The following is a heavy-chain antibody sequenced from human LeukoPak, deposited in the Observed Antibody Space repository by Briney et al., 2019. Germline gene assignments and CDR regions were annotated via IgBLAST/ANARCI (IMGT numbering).Heavy chain of an antibody. CDR1: GFSFSRDW. J-gene: IGHJ5*02. Sequence: PGGSLRLSCAASGFSFSRDWMSWVRQPQGKGLEWVANIRDDGNEKYYADSVKGRFIISRDNARSSLRLQMSSLRVEDTAVYYCAGDGPGYKDLDLWGQGTLVTVSS. CDR3: AGDGPGYKDLDL. CDR2: IRDDGNEK. D-gene: IGHD2-15*01. V-gene: IGHV3-7*04.